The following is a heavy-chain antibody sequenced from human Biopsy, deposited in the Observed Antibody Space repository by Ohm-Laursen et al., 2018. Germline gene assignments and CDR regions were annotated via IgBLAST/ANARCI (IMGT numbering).Heavy chain of an antibody. Sequence: SLRLSCSASGVTLSGYAMNWVRQAPGKGLEWISYIASSGGTTYYVDSVKGRFTISRDNAEKSLYLQMNSLRAEDTAVYYCARDTPETYDYDNDDNSPFPRRYIDYWGQGTLVTVSS. CDR2: IASSGGTT. CDR3: ARDTPETYDYDNDDNSPFPRRYIDY. J-gene: IGHJ4*02. D-gene: IGHD3-22*01. V-gene: IGHV3-11*01. CDR1: GVTLSGYA.